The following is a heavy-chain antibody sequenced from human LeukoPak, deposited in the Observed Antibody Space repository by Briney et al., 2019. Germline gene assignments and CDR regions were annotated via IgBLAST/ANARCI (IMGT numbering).Heavy chain of an antibody. D-gene: IGHD3-10*01. CDR2: IKQGGSEK. V-gene: IGHV3-7*01. Sequence: PGGSLRLSCAASGFTFSDYYMSWIRQSPGKGLEWVAHIKQGGSEKYYVDSVKGRFTISSDSAKNSLYLQMNSLRAEDTAVYYCARDDTSRWFGDWGNAFDIWGQGTMVTVSS. CDR1: GFTFSDYY. J-gene: IGHJ3*02. CDR3: ARDDTSRWFGDWGNAFDI.